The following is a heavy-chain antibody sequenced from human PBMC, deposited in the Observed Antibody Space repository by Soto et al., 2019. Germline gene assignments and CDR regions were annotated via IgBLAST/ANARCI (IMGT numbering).Heavy chain of an antibody. CDR3: ARDITVSGEPDY. V-gene: IGHV1-18*04. Sequence: ASVKVSCKASGYTFLNYAITWVRQAPGQGLEYMGWISPYSGNRNYAPKFQGRVTLTTDTATSTGYMELRSLSSDDTAVYCCARDITVSGEPDYWGQGTLVTVSA. CDR1: GYTFLNYA. CDR2: ISPYSGNR. J-gene: IGHJ4*02. D-gene: IGHD6-19*01.